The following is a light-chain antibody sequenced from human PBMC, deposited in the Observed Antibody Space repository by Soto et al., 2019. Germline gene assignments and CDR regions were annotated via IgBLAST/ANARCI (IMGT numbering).Light chain of an antibody. CDR1: SSNIGAGYD. J-gene: IGLJ1*01. V-gene: IGLV1-40*01. CDR3: QSYDSSLSGWHV. Sequence: QAVVTQPPSVSGAPGQRVTISCTGSSSNIGAGYDVHWYQQLPGTAPKLLIYGNSNRPSGVPDRFSGSKSGTSASLAITGLQAEDEADYYCQSYDSSLSGWHVFGTGTKVTVL. CDR2: GNS.